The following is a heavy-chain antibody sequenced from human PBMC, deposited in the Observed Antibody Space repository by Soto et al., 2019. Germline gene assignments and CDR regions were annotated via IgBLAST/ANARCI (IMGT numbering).Heavy chain of an antibody. V-gene: IGHV1-69*13. D-gene: IGHD2-15*01. CDR2: IIPIFGTA. CDR3: ARDRGCSGGSCYWFDP. CDR1: GGTFSSYA. J-gene: IGHJ5*02. Sequence: ASVKVSCKASGGTFSSYAISWVRQAPGQGLEWMGGIIPIFGTANYAQKFQGRVTITADESTSTAYMELSSLRSEDTAVYYCARDRGCSGGSCYWFDPWGQGTLVTVS.